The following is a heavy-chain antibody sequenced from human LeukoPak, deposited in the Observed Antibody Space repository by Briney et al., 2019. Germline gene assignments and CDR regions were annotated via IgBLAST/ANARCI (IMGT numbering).Heavy chain of an antibody. CDR3: ARAPGGDFWSGSQYFFDY. CDR1: GASISSYY. J-gene: IGHJ4*02. D-gene: IGHD3-3*01. CDR2: VSTSGST. V-gene: IGHV4-4*07. Sequence: SETLSLTCTVSGASISSYYWSWIRQPAGKGLEWIGRVSTSGSTNYNPSLESRVTMSVDTSKNQFSLKLSSVTAADTALYYCARAPGGDFWSGSQYFFDYWGQGTLVTVSS.